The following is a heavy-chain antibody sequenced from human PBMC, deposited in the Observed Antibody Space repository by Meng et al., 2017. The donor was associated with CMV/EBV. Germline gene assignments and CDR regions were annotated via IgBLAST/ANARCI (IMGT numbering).Heavy chain of an antibody. Sequence: ASVKVSCKASGYTFTSYYMHWVRQAPGQGLEWMGIINPSGGSTSYAQKFQGRVTMTRDTSTSTVYMELSRLRSDDTAVYYCARRPGIAAAGTYYGMDVWGQGTTVTVSS. D-gene: IGHD6-13*01. J-gene: IGHJ6*02. CDR3: ARRPGIAAAGTYYGMDV. CDR1: GYTFTSYY. V-gene: IGHV1-46*01. CDR2: INPSGGST.